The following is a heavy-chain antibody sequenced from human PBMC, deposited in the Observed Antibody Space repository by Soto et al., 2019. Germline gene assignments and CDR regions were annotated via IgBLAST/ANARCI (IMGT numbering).Heavy chain of an antibody. D-gene: IGHD4-17*01. CDR1: GFTFSRHG. J-gene: IGHJ4*02. CDR2: ILNDASGH. CDR3: ARDDDYPDNGFDY. V-gene: IGHV3-33*01. Sequence: QVQLVESGGGVVQPGTSLRLSCAASGFTFSRHGMHWVRQTPGKGLEWLAVILNDASGHWYADSVKGRFSIGGENFETTSYLQMNGLRLEDTVMYYCARDDDYPDNGFDYWGQGTLVTVSS.